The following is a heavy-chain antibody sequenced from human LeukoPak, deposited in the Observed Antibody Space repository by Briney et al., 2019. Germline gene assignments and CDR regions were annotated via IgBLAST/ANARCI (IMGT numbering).Heavy chain of an antibody. D-gene: IGHD3-10*02. V-gene: IGHV3-23*01. CDR1: GFTFSSYA. CDR2: ISGSGGNT. J-gene: IGHJ6*04. Sequence: PGGSLRLSCAASGFTFSSYAMSWVRQAPGKGLEWVSAISGSGGNTYYAGSVKGRFTISRDNAKNSLYLQMNSLRAEDTAVYYCAELGITMIGGVWGKGTTVTISS. CDR3: AELGITMIGGV.